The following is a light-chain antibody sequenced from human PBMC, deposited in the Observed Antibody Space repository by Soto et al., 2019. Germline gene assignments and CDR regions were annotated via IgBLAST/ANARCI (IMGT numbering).Light chain of an antibody. Sequence: QSALTQPPSASGSPGQSVTISCTGTSSDVGGYNYVSWYQQHPGKAPKLMIYEVSKRPSGVPDRFSGSKSGNTASLTVSGXXAEDEADYYCSSYAGSNNYVFGTGTKLTVL. CDR2: EVS. J-gene: IGLJ1*01. V-gene: IGLV2-8*01. CDR3: SSYAGSNNYV. CDR1: SSDVGGYNY.